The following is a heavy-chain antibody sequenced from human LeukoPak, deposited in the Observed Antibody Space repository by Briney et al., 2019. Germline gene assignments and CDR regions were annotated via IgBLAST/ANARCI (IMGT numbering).Heavy chain of an antibody. V-gene: IGHV3-11*04. Sequence: GGSLRLSCVASGFTFSDYYMSWIRQAPGKGLEWVSYISSSGSTISYADSVKGRFTISRDNAKNSLYLQMNSLRAEDTAVYYCARVRIIVGPSLPDYWGQGTLVTVSS. CDR2: ISSSGSTI. D-gene: IGHD2/OR15-2a*01. CDR3: ARVRIIVGPSLPDY. J-gene: IGHJ4*02. CDR1: GFTFSDYY.